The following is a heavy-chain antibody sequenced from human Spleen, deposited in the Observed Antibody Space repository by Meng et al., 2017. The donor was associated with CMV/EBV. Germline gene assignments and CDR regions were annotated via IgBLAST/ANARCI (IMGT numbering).Heavy chain of an antibody. V-gene: IGHV3-30*04. CDR1: GFIFSRHA. CDR2: ISYDGRDQ. D-gene: IGHD3-10*01. Sequence: GESLKISCAASGFIFSRHAIHWVRQAPGKGLEWVAVISYDGRDQDYADSAKGRFTVSKENSKRTVSLQLNSLTVADTAVYYCARDHMVRGFDYWGQGTLVTVSS. J-gene: IGHJ4*02. CDR3: ARDHMVRGFDY.